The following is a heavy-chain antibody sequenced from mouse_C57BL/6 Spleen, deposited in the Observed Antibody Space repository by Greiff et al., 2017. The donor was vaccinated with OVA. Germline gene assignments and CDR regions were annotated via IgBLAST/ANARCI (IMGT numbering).Heavy chain of an antibody. J-gene: IGHJ4*01. CDR2: IWGGGST. Sequence: VQVVESGPGLVAPSQSLSITCTVSGFSLTSYGVDWVRQPPGKGLELLGVIWGGGSTNYNSALMSRLSISKDNSKSQVILKMNRLQTDDTAMYYCAKHDYDRDYAMDDWGQGTSVTVSS. V-gene: IGHV2-9*01. CDR3: AKHDYDRDYAMDD. CDR1: GFSLTSYG. D-gene: IGHD2-4*01.